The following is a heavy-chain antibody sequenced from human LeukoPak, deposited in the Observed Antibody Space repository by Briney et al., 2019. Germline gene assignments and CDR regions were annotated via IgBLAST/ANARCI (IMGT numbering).Heavy chain of an antibody. J-gene: IGHJ4*02. V-gene: IGHV4-28*01. Sequence: PSETLSLTCAVSGYSISSSHWWGWIRQSPGKGLEWIGYIYYSGSTYYNPSLKSRVTMSVDTSKNQFSLKLSPVTAADTAVYYCARTRAYGGRPDYWGQGTLVTVSS. CDR3: ARTRAYGGRPDY. D-gene: IGHD4-23*01. CDR2: IYYSGST. CDR1: GYSISSSHW.